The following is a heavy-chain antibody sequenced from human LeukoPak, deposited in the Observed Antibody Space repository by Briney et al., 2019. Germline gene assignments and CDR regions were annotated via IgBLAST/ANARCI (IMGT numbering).Heavy chain of an antibody. CDR2: ISYDGSNK. D-gene: IGHD3-3*01. Sequence: GGSLRLSCAASGFTFSSYAMHWVRQAPGKGLEWVAVISYDGSNKYYADSVKGRFTISRDNSKNTLYLQMNSLRAEDTAVYYCARDSHYDFWSGVDFDYWGQGTLVTVS. J-gene: IGHJ4*02. V-gene: IGHV3-30-3*01. CDR1: GFTFSSYA. CDR3: ARDSHYDFWSGVDFDY.